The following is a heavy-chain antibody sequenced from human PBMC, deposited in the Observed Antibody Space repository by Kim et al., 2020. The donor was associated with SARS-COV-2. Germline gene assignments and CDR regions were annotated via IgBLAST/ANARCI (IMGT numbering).Heavy chain of an antibody. CDR2: IYHSGST. D-gene: IGHD6-19*01. J-gene: IGHJ4*02. V-gene: IGHV4-4*02. Sequence: SETLSLTCAVSGGSISSSNWWSWVRQPPGKGLEWIGEIYHSGSTNYNPSLKSRVTISVDKSKNQFSLKLSSVTAADTAVYYCARGVVAVAGKLFDYWGQGTLVTVSS. CDR3: ARGVVAVAGKLFDY. CDR1: GGSISSSNW.